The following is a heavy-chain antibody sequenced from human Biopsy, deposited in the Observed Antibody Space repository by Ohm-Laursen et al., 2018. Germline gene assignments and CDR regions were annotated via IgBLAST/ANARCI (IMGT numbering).Heavy chain of an antibody. V-gene: IGHV4-59*12. D-gene: IGHD6-6*01. CDR2: ASYSGYT. CDR1: DDSIRNFY. Sequence: SETLSLTCTVSDDSIRNFYWTWIRQPPGQGLEWIGHASYSGYTKYNPSLKSRVTMSVDTSKKQLSLKVRSVTAADTAVYYCARGEYSSSIFDHWGQGTLVTASS. J-gene: IGHJ4*02. CDR3: ARGEYSSSIFDH.